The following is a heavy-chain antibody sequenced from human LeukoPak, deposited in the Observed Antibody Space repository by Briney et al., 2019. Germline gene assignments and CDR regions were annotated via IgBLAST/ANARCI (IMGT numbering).Heavy chain of an antibody. CDR3: AKGSAIAAAGTWSDFDY. V-gene: IGHV3-23*01. Sequence: GGSLRLSCAASGFTFSSYAMSWVRQAPGKGLEWVSAISGSGGSTYYADSVKGRFTISRDNSKNTLYLQMNSLRAEDTAVYYCAKGSAIAAAGTWSDFDYWGQGTLVTVSS. CDR2: ISGSGGST. D-gene: IGHD6-13*01. J-gene: IGHJ4*02. CDR1: GFTFSSYA.